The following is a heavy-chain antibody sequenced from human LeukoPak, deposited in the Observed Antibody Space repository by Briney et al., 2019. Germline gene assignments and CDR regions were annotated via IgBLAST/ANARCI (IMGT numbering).Heavy chain of an antibody. J-gene: IGHJ4*02. Sequence: QPGGSLRLSCSASGFTFSNYAMHWVRQAPGKGLEWVAVISYDGSNKYYADSVKGRFTISRDNSKNTLYLQMNSLRAEDTAVYYCAKGTYCSGGSCYPRELGYWGQGTLVTVSS. CDR3: AKGTYCSGGSCYPRELGY. CDR2: ISYDGSNK. CDR1: GFTFSNYA. V-gene: IGHV3-30*04. D-gene: IGHD2-15*01.